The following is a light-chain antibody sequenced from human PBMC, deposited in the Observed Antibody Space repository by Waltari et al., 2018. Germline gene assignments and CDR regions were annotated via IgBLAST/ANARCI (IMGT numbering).Light chain of an antibody. J-gene: IGKJ2*01. CDR1: QSVGLGY. Sequence: EIVLTQSPGTLSLSPGEKVTLSCRASQSVGLGYLAWYQQKPGQAPRLLIYGESSRATGIPDRFSGSESGTDFTRSISGVESEDVAVYYCHHYGSSPFTFGQGTKLEV. CDR3: HHYGSSPFT. CDR2: GES. V-gene: IGKV3-20*01.